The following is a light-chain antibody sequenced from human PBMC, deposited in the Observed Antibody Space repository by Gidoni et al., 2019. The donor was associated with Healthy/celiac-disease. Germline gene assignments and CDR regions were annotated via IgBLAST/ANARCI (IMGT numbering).Light chain of an antibody. CDR3: NSRDSSGNHLSWV. V-gene: IGLV3-19*01. Sequence: SSELTQDPAVSVALGPTVRITCQGDSLRSYYAIWYQQKPGQAPVLVIYGKNNRPSGIPDRFSGSSSGNTASLTITGAQAEDEADYYCNSRDSSGNHLSWVFGGGTKLTVL. CDR2: GKN. J-gene: IGLJ3*02. CDR1: SLRSYY.